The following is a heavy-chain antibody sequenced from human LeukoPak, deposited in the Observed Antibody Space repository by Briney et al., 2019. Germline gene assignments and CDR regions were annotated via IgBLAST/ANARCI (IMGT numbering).Heavy chain of an antibody. Sequence: SEALSLTCTVSGGSISSYYWSWIRQPPGKGLEWIGYIYYSGSTNYNPSLKSRVTISVDTSKNQFSLKLSSVTAADTAVYYCARDLGYYGMDVWGQGTTVTVSS. CDR3: ARDLGYYGMDV. CDR2: IYYSGST. V-gene: IGHV4-59*01. CDR1: GGSISSYY. J-gene: IGHJ6*02.